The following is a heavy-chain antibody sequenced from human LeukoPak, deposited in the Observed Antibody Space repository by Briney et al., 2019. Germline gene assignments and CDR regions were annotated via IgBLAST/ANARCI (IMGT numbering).Heavy chain of an antibody. CDR1: GFSLSTSGVG. D-gene: IGHD2-15*01. J-gene: IGHJ4*02. CDR2: IYWNDDK. CDR3: AHRHRMPHFDY. V-gene: IGHV2-5*01. Sequence: SGPTLVKPTQTLTLTCTFSGFSLSTSGVGVGWIRQPPGKALEWLALIYWNDDKRYSPSLKSRLPITKDTSKNQVVLTMTNMDPVDTATYYCAHRHRMPHFDYWGQGTLVTVSS.